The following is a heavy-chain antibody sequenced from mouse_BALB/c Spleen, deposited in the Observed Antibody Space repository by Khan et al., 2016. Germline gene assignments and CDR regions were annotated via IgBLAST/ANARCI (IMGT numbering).Heavy chain of an antibody. J-gene: IGHJ4*01. CDR3: ATKGARYSYAMDY. CDR1: GFTFSSFG. V-gene: IGHV5-17*02. CDR2: ISSGSSTI. Sequence: EVELVESGRGLVQPGGSRKISCAASGFTFSSFGMHWVRQAPEKGLEWVAYISSGSSTIYYADTVKGRSTISRDTPTHTPFLQMTSLRSEDSAMYYYATKGARYSYAMDYWGQGTSVTVSS.